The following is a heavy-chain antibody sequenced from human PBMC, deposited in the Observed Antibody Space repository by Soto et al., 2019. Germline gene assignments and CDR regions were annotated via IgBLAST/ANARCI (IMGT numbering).Heavy chain of an antibody. CDR2: INHSGST. Sequence: LETLSLTCGVYGGSFRGDYWSWIRQPPGKGLEWIGEINHSGSTNYTPSLKSPVTMSVATSRNQFSLRLTSVTPPDTAVSYRARGQRAHYDSSGYYDVKEFYDYCGQGTLVTVS. J-gene: IGHJ4*02. D-gene: IGHD3-22*01. CDR1: GGSFRGDY. CDR3: ARGQRAHYDSSGYYDVKEFYDY. V-gene: IGHV4-34*01.